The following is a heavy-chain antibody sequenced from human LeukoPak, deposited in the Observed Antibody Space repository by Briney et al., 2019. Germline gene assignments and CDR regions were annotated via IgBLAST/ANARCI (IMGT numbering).Heavy chain of an antibody. CDR2: INHSGST. Sequence: SETLSLTCAVYGGSFSGYYWSWIRQPPGKGLEWIGEINHSGSTNYNPSLKSRVTISVDTSKNQFSLKLSSVTAAGTAVYYCARGQGRGYYYGMDVWGKGTTVTVSS. CDR1: GGSFSGYY. CDR3: ARGQGRGYYYGMDV. V-gene: IGHV4-34*01. D-gene: IGHD3-10*01. J-gene: IGHJ6*04.